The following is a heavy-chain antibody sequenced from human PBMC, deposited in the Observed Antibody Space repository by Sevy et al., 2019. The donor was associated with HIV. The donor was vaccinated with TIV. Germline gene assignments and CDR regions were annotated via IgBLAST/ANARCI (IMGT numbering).Heavy chain of an antibody. V-gene: IGHV6-1*01. CDR1: GDSVSSDSGA. CDR3: ARNLHGDYVGYFDY. Sequence: SQTLSLTCAISGDSVSSDSGAWNWIRQSPSRGLEWLGRAYYRSKWYNDYAVSVKSRITINPDTSKKQFYLQLKSVTPEDTAVYYCARNLHGDYVGYFDYWGQGTLVTVSS. CDR2: AYYRSKWYN. D-gene: IGHD4-17*01. J-gene: IGHJ4*02.